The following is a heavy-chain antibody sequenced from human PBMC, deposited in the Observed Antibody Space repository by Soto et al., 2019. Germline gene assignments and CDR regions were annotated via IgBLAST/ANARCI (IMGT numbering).Heavy chain of an antibody. Sequence: EVQLLESGGGLVQPGGSLRLSCVGSGFTFRSHALTWGRQSPGKGLEWVAGISGTGGTTYYGDSMRGRFTISRDNSKETLNLQMDSLRPEDTAIYFCARAPMERYFDWYFDHWGQGSLVIVTS. CDR2: ISGTGGTT. V-gene: IGHV3-23*01. D-gene: IGHD3-9*01. CDR3: ARAPMERYFDWYFDH. J-gene: IGHJ4*02. CDR1: GFTFRSHA.